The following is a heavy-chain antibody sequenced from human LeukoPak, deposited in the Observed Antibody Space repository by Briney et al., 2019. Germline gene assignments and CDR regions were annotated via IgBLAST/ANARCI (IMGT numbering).Heavy chain of an antibody. J-gene: IGHJ4*02. D-gene: IGHD3-22*01. CDR3: AKEEVISGNHGVYFDY. V-gene: IGHV3-30*02. CDR1: GFTFRSYG. Sequence: GGSLRLSCAASGFTFRSYGMHWVRPAPGRGLEWVAFIRYDGNSNYYADSVKSRFTISRGNSRSTLYLQMNSLRAEDTAVYYCAKEEVISGNHGVYFDYWGEGTLVTVSS. CDR2: IRYDGNSN.